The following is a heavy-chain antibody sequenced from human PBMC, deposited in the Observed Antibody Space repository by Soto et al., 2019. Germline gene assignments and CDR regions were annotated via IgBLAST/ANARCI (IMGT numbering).Heavy chain of an antibody. CDR1: GYTFTSYG. D-gene: IGHD2-21*01. CDR3: GSEFAPINYSSPPIYYYYGRAV. Sequence: ASVKVSCKASGYTFTSYGISWVRQAPGQGLEWMGWISAYNGNTNYAQKLQGRVTMTTDTSTSTAYMELRSLRSDDTAVYYCGSEFAPINYSSPPIYYYYGRAVGGKGPRAT. V-gene: IGHV1-18*01. CDR2: ISAYNGNT. J-gene: IGHJ6*04.